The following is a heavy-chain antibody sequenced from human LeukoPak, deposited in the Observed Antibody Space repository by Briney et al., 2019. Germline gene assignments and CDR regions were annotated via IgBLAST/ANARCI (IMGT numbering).Heavy chain of an antibody. CDR2: ISSNGGST. V-gene: IGHV3-64*01. Sequence: GESLKISCTASGFTFSSYAMHWVRQAPGKGLEYVSAISSNGGSTYYANSVKGRFTISRDNSKNTLYLQMGSLRAEDMAVYYCAREGSGYCGGDCYRYVDYWGQGTLVTVSS. CDR1: GFTFSSYA. D-gene: IGHD2-21*02. J-gene: IGHJ4*02. CDR3: AREGSGYCGGDCYRYVDY.